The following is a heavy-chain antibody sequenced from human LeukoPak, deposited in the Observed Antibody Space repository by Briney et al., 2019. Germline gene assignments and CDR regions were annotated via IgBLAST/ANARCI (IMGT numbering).Heavy chain of an antibody. CDR2: IYTGGGT. V-gene: IGHV3-53*01. CDR1: GFTVSSNY. J-gene: IGHJ6*03. Sequence: PGGSLRLSCAASGFTVSSNYMSWVRQAPGKGLEWISVIYTGGGTYYADSVKGRFTISRDNSENTVYLQMNSLRVEDTAVYYCARENHYYMDVWGKGTTVTVSS. CDR3: ARENHYYMDV. D-gene: IGHD1-14*01.